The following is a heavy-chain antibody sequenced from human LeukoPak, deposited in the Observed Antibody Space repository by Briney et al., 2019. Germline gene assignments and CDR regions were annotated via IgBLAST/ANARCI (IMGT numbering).Heavy chain of an antibody. CDR1: GFTFDDYA. Sequence: GGSLRLSCAASGFTFDDYAMHWVRQAPGKGLEWVSGISWNSGSIGYADSVKGRFTISRDNAKNSLYLQMNSLRAEDTALYYCAKDMSYSGGWLGFDYWGQGTLVTVSS. D-gene: IGHD6-19*01. J-gene: IGHJ4*02. CDR2: ISWNSGSI. V-gene: IGHV3-9*01. CDR3: AKDMSYSGGWLGFDY.